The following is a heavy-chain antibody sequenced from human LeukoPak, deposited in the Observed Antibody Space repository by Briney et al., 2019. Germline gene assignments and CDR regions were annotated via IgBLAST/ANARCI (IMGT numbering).Heavy chain of an antibody. J-gene: IGHJ3*02. V-gene: IGHV4-34*01. CDR1: GGSFSGYY. CDR3: ARVRSAFDI. Sequence: SETLSLTCAVYGGSFSGYYWSWIRQPPGKGLEWIGEINYSGSTNYNPSLKSRVTISEDTSKNQFSLKLSSVTAADTAVYYCARVRSAFDIWGQGTMVTISS. D-gene: IGHD3-3*01. CDR2: INYSGST.